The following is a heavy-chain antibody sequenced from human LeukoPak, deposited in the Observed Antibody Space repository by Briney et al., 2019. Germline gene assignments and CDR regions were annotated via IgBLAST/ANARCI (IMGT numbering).Heavy chain of an antibody. Sequence: PGGSLRLSCAAPGFPFSSYNMNWVRQAPGKGLEWVSDISSSGSTIYFADSVKGRCTIPREQAKHSLQLPVNNPRDDDPAVHYFARLEYYYVSGNYYKLFDYWGQGTLVTVCS. CDR3: ARLEYYYVSGNYYKLFDY. D-gene: IGHD3-10*01. CDR2: ISSSGSTI. CDR1: GFPFSSYN. V-gene: IGHV3-48*02. J-gene: IGHJ4*02.